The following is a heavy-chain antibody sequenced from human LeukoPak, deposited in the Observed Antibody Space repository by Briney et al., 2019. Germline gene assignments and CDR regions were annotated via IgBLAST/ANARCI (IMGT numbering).Heavy chain of an antibody. J-gene: IGHJ4*02. D-gene: IGHD5-18*01. Sequence: PGGSLRLSCAAPGFTFSDHYMSWIRQAPGKGLEWVSYISHTGSTIQYADSVRGRFTLSRGNARSSLYLQMNSLRAEDTAVYYCARADWDTAMIDYWGQGTLVTVSS. CDR2: ISHTGSTI. V-gene: IGHV3-11*04. CDR1: GFTFSDHY. CDR3: ARADWDTAMIDY.